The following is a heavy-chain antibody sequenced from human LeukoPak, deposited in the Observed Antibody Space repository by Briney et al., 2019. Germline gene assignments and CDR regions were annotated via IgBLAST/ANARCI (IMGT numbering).Heavy chain of an antibody. CDR1: GFTFSSN. CDR2: ISYDGSKK. CDR3: AKEYDRVHDAFDI. Sequence: PGGALRLSCVVSGFTFSSNHWVRQAPGQGLEWVAGISYDGSKKYYADSVKGRFTISRDSSKNTLSLQMNSLRAEDTAVYYCAKEYDRVHDAFDIWGQGTMVTVSS. J-gene: IGHJ3*02. D-gene: IGHD3-9*01. V-gene: IGHV3-30*18.